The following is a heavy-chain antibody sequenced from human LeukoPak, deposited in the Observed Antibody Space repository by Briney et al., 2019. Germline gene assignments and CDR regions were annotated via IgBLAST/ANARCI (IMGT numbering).Heavy chain of an antibody. J-gene: IGHJ4*02. CDR1: GVSISSSSYY. V-gene: IGHV4-39*07. Sequence: PSETLSLTCTVSGVSISSSSYYWGWIRQPPGKGLEWIGRIYYNGNTYYNPSLKSRVTISVDTSKDQFSLKLSSVTAADTAVYYCARDSGPSIVGATDFDSWGQGTLVTVSS. CDR3: ARDSGPSIVGATDFDS. D-gene: IGHD1-26*01. CDR2: IYYNGNT.